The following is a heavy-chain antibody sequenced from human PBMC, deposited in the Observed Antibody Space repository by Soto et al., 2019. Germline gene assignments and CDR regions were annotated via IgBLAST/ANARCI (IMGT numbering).Heavy chain of an antibody. CDR1: GGSIRSGGYY. D-gene: IGHD3-22*01. CDR2: IYYSGNT. V-gene: IGHV4-31*03. CDR3: ATKCDYYDSSGPKDFHH. J-gene: IGHJ1*01. Sequence: QVQLQESGPGLVKPSQTLSLTCTVSGGSIRSGGYYWGWIRQPPGKGLEWIGFIYYSGNTYYNPSLKSRLTISVDTSKKQDSLKLSSVTDADTAVDYGATKCDYYDSSGPKDFHHWGQGTLVTVSS.